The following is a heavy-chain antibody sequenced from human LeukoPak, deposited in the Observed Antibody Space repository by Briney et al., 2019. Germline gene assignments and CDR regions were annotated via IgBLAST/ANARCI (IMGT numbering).Heavy chain of an antibody. D-gene: IGHD3-10*01. CDR2: ISGNGYNT. Sequence: GGSLRLSCAASGFNLGNYARSWFRQAPGKGLEWVSAISGNGYNTYYADSVKGRFTISSESSGNTLSLQMHNLRAEDTAVYYCAKGVRLWFAFYFDYWGQGTLVTVSS. V-gene: IGHV3-23*01. CDR3: AKGVRLWFAFYFDY. CDR1: GFNLGNYA. J-gene: IGHJ4*02.